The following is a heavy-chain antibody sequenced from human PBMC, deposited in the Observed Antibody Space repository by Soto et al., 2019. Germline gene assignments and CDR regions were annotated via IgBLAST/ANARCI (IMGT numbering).Heavy chain of an antibody. V-gene: IGHV6-1*01. CDR2: TYYRSKWYN. CDR3: ARDLDSSGWEYYYYGMDV. CDR1: GDSVSSNSAA. D-gene: IGHD6-19*01. Sequence: SQTLSLTCAISGDSVSSNSAAWSWIRQSPSRGLEWLGRTYYRSKWYNDYAVSVKSRVTINPDTSKNQFSLQLNSVTPEDTAVYYCARDLDSSGWEYYYYGMDVWGQGTTVTVSS. J-gene: IGHJ6*02.